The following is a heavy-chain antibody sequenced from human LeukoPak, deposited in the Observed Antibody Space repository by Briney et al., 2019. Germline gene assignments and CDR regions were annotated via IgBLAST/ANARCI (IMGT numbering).Heavy chain of an antibody. CDR1: GGSISTYY. Sequence: SETLSLTCTVSGGSISTYYWNWIRQPPGKGLEWIGYIYHGGSTNYNPSLQSRVTISVDTSKNQFSLNLNSVTAADTAVYYCARGGAARLHFQNWGQGTLVTVSS. CDR3: ARGGAARLHFQN. CDR2: IYHGGST. J-gene: IGHJ1*01. D-gene: IGHD6-6*01. V-gene: IGHV4-59*01.